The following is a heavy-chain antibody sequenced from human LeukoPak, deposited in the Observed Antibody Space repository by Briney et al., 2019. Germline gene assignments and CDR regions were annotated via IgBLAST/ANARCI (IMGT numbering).Heavy chain of an antibody. V-gene: IGHV1-8*01. Sequence: ASVKVSCKASGYTFTSYDINWVRQATGQGLEWMGWMNPNSGNTGYAQKFQGRVTMTRNTSISTAYMELSSLRSEDTAVCYCARGRSSGYYPENWGQGTLVTVSS. CDR3: ARGRSSGYYPEN. CDR1: GYTFTSYD. J-gene: IGHJ4*02. CDR2: MNPNSGNT. D-gene: IGHD3-22*01.